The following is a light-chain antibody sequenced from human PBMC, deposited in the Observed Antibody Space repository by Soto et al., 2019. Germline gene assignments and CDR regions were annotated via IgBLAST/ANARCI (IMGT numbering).Light chain of an antibody. V-gene: IGLV4-69*01. CDR3: QTWATGPDWV. CDR2: LHSDGSH. Sequence: QPVLTQSPSASASPGASVKLTCTLSSGHSTYTIAWHQQQPDKGPRFLMNLHSDGSHNKGDGIPDRFSGSSSGAERYLTISSLQSEDEADYYCQTWATGPDWVFGGGTKVTVL. J-gene: IGLJ3*02. CDR1: SGHSTYT.